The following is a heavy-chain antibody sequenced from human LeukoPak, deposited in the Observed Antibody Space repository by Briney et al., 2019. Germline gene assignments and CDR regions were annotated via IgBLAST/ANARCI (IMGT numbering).Heavy chain of an antibody. V-gene: IGHV4-59*11. CDR3: ARDQTRTAALGSWFDP. CDR1: GDSISSHY. CDR2: MYYSGIT. D-gene: IGHD6-13*01. Sequence: SETLSLTCTVSGDSISSHYWSWIRQPPGKGLEWIGYMYYSGITNYNPSLKSRVTISADTSKNQFSLRLTSVSAADTAVYYCARDQTRTAALGSWFDPWGQGTLVAVSS. J-gene: IGHJ5*02.